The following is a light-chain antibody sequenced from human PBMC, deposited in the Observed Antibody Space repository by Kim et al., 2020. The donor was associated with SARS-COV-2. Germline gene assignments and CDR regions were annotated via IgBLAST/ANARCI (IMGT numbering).Light chain of an antibody. J-gene: IGLJ3*02. Sequence: PGGKVTRPCGSSTGPVTSGHFPYWFQQKPGHGPKTLIYDSTSRHSWTPARFSGSLLGGKAALTLSGAQPEDEADYYCWLSHSGVRVFGGGTQLTVL. CDR2: DST. V-gene: IGLV7-46*01. CDR1: TGPVTSGHF. CDR3: WLSHSGVRV.